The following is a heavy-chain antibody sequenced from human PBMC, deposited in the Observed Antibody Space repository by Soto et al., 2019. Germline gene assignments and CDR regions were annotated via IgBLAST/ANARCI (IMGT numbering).Heavy chain of an antibody. CDR2: IKSKTDGGTT. J-gene: IGHJ4*02. CDR1: GFTFSNAW. CDR3: TTEVYSSGWHGDY. V-gene: IGHV3-15*01. D-gene: IGHD6-19*01. Sequence: EVQLVESGGGLVKPGGSLRLSCAASGFTFSNAWMSWVSQAPGKGLEWVGRIKSKTDGGTTDYAAPVKGRFTISRDDSKNTLYLQMNSLKTEDTAVYYCTTEVYSSGWHGDYWGQGTLVTVSS.